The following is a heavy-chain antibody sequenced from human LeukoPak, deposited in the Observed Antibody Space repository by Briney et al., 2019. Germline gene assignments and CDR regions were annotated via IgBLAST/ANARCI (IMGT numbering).Heavy chain of an antibody. CDR2: ISSSGSTI. Sequence: GGSLRLSYAASGFTFSSYEMNWVRQAPGKGLEWVSYISSSGSTIYYADSVKGRFTISRDNAKNTLYLQMNSLRTEDTAVYYCASVGGYGDYFDYWGQGTLVTVSS. CDR1: GFTFSSYE. D-gene: IGHD4-17*01. V-gene: IGHV3-48*03. J-gene: IGHJ4*02. CDR3: ASVGGYGDYFDY.